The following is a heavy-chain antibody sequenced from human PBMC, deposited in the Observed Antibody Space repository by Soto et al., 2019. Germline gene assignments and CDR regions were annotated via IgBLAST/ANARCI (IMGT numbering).Heavy chain of an antibody. CDR2: ISSSSSYT. D-gene: IGHD1-26*01. CDR3: ARGGTSGANWFDP. CDR1: GFSFSDYY. V-gene: IGHV3-11*06. J-gene: IGHJ5*02. Sequence: GGSLRLSCAASGFSFSDYYMSWIRQAPGKGLEWVSYISSSSSYTNYADSVKGRFTISRDNAKDSLYLQMNSLRAEDTAVYYCARGGTSGANWFDPWGQGTLVTVSS.